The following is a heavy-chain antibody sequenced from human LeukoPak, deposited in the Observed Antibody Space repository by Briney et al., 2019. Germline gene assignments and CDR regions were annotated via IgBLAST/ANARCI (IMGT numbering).Heavy chain of an antibody. CDR2: FYTTGST. J-gene: IGHJ3*02. D-gene: IGHD3-9*01. Sequence: PSETLSLTCTVSGGSISSYYWSWIRQPAGKGLEWIGRFYTTGSTNYNPSLKSRVTMSVDTSKNQFSLKLSFVTAADTAVYYCARALPDYDILTGYYMGSAFDIWGQGTMVTVSS. CDR3: ARALPDYDILTGYYMGSAFDI. CDR1: GGSISSYY. V-gene: IGHV4-4*07.